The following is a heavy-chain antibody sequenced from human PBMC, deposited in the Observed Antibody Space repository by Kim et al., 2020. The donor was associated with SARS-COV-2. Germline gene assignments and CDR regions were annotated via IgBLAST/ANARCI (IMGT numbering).Heavy chain of an antibody. Sequence: ADSVKGRFTISRDNAKNSLYLQMNSLRAEDTAVYYCATWVGYCSGGSCYNWGQGTLVTVSS. CDR3: ATWVGYCSGGSCYN. J-gene: IGHJ4*02. V-gene: IGHV3-11*04. D-gene: IGHD2-15*01.